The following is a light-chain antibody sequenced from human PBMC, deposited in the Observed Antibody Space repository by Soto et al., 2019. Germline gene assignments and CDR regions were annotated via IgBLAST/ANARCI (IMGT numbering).Light chain of an antibody. J-gene: IGKJ1*01. Sequence: EVVMTQSPSILSVSPGERVALSCIASQSVSINLAWIQHKPHQGPRLLTIGASTRATGIPDRFSGSGSGTDFTLTISRLEPEGFAVYYCQQYGSSPPWTFGQGSKVDI. CDR2: GAS. CDR3: QQYGSSPPWT. CDR1: QSVSIN. V-gene: IGKV3-20*01.